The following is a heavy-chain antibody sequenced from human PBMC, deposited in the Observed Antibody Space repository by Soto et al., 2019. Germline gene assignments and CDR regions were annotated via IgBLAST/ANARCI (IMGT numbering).Heavy chain of an antibody. Sequence: EVQLVESGGGLFQPGGSLRLSCAASGFTFSAHYMDWVRQAPGKGLAWVGRIKNKANSYTPEYAASVEGRFTISREDSQNSLYLQMNSLKTEDTAVYYCARVSLVGPSGGRYFDYLGQGSQVAVSS. CDR1: GFTFSAHY. CDR2: IKNKANSYTP. V-gene: IGHV3-72*01. D-gene: IGHD1-26*01. J-gene: IGHJ4*02. CDR3: ARVSLVGPSGGRYFDY.